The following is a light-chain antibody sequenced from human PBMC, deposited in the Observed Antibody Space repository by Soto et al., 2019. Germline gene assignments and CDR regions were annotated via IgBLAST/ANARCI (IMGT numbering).Light chain of an antibody. Sequence: DIQMTQSPSSLSASVGDRVTITCRASQTITTYLNWYQQKPGKAPELLIYGASNLHSGVPSRFSGSGSGTEFTLTISSLQSEDFAVYYCQQYNNWPRTFGQGTKVEIK. CDR2: GAS. CDR3: QQYNNWPRT. J-gene: IGKJ1*01. V-gene: IGKV1-39*01. CDR1: QTITTY.